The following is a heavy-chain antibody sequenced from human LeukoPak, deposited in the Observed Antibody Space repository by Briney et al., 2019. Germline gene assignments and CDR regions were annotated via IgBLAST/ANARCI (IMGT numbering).Heavy chain of an antibody. CDR3: ARLPERGYSGYGVNWFDP. CDR1: GYTFTGYY. D-gene: IGHD5-12*01. Sequence: ASVKVSCKASGYTFTGYYMHWVRQAPRQGLEWMGRINPNSGGTNYAQKFQGRVTMTRDTSISTAYMELSRLRSDDTAVYYCARLPERGYSGYGVNWFDPWGQGTLVTVSS. V-gene: IGHV1-2*06. J-gene: IGHJ5*02. CDR2: INPNSGGT.